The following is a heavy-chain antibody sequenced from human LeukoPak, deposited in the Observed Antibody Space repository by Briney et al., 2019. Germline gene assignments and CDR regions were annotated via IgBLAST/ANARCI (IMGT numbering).Heavy chain of an antibody. Sequence: SETLSLTCTVSGGSISSYYWSWIRQPPGKGLEWIGYIYYSGSTNYNPSLKSRVTISVDTSKNQFSLKLSSVTAADTAVYYCARGVAAAGTYLRIWGQGTLVTVSS. CDR1: GGSISSYY. J-gene: IGHJ4*02. V-gene: IGHV4-59*01. CDR2: IYYSGST. D-gene: IGHD6-13*01. CDR3: ARGVAAAGTYLRI.